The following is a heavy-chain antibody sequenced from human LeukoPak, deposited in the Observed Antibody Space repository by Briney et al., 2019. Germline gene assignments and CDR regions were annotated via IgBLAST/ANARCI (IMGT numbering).Heavy chain of an antibody. CDR1: GFTFSSYSSYA. CDR3: AKLSWRGLLSDDFDY. Sequence: QAGGSLRLSCVASGFTFSSYSSYAMSWVRQAPGKGLEWVSSISGSGADTYYADSVKGRFTISRDNSKNTVYLQMNSLRAEDTAVYYCAKLSWRGLLSDDFDYWGQGTQVTVSS. J-gene: IGHJ4*02. D-gene: IGHD1-26*01. CDR2: ISGSGADT. V-gene: IGHV3-23*01.